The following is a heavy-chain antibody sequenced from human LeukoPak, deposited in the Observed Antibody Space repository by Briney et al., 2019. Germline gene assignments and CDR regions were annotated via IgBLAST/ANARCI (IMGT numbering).Heavy chain of an antibody. CDR3: ARLGGSITGTKLIYYGMDV. J-gene: IGHJ6*02. Sequence: PSETLSLTCTVSGGSINSSSYYWGWIRQPPGKGLEWIGSIYYSGSTYYNPSLKSRVTISADTSKNQFSLKLSSVTAADTAVYYCARLGGSITGTKLIYYGMDVWGQGTTVTVSS. CDR2: IYYSGST. V-gene: IGHV4-39*01. D-gene: IGHD1-7*01. CDR1: GGSINSSSYY.